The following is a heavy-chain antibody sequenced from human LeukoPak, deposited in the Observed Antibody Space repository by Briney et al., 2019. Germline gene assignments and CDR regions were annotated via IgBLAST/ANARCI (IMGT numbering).Heavy chain of an antibody. J-gene: IGHJ2*01. Sequence: GGSLRLSCVASGFIFSDYYMTWVRQAPGKGLEWVSYISYTRSTIYYADSVKGRFTISRDNAQNSLSLQMNSLTVEDAAVYYCARGRVAAAGTKWYFDLWGRGSWSLSPQ. CDR3: ARGRVAAAGTKWYFDL. V-gene: IGHV3-11*01. D-gene: IGHD6-13*01. CDR1: GFIFSDYY. CDR2: ISYTRSTI.